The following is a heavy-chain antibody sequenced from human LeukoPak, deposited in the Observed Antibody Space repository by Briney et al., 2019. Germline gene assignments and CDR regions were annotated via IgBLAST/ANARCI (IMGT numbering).Heavy chain of an antibody. CDR2: IYYSGST. CDR1: GGSISSSSYY. J-gene: IGHJ5*02. D-gene: IGHD3-16*01. Sequence: PSETLSLTCTVSGGSISSSSYYWGWIRQPPGKGLEWIGSIYYSGSTYYNPSLKSRVTISVDTSKNQFSLKLSSVTAADTAVYYCARDPSLVWPKNWFDPWGQGTLVTVSS. V-gene: IGHV4-39*07. CDR3: ARDPSLVWPKNWFDP.